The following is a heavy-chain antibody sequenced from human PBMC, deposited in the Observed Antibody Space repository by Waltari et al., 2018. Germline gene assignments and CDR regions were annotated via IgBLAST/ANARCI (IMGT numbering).Heavy chain of an antibody. CDR1: GASLSGYS. CDR3: ARSIPRSDF. D-gene: IGHD2-21*01. J-gene: IGHJ4*02. CDR2: IDQSGTT. Sequence: QVQLQQWGAGLLKPSETLSLTCAVVGASLSGYSWSWIRQPPGRGLEWIGEIDQSGTTNYNPSLKSRVTMSVDTSKSQFSLRLSSVTAADTAVYYCARSIPRSDFWGQGALVTVSS. V-gene: IGHV4-34*02.